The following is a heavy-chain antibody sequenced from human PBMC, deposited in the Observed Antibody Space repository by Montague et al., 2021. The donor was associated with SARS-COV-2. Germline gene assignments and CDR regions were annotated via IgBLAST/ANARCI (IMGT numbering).Heavy chain of an antibody. J-gene: IGHJ4*02. CDR3: ARDLNDYVWGSYRYFDY. CDR2: ISSSSSYI. V-gene: IGHV3-21*01. Sequence: SLRLFCAASGFTFSSYSMNWVRQAPGKGLEWVSSISSSSSYIYYADSVKGRFTISRDNAKNSLYLQMNSLRAEDTAVYYCARDLNDYVWGSYRYFDYWGQGTLVTVSS. CDR1: GFTFSSYS. D-gene: IGHD3-16*02.